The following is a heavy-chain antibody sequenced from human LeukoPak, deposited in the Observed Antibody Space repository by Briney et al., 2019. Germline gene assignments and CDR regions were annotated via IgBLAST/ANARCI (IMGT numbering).Heavy chain of an antibody. CDR2: MNPNSGNT. Sequence: ASVKVSCKASGYTFTGYYMHWVRQAPGQGLEWMGWMNPNSGNTGYAQKFQGRVTITRNTSISTAYMELSSLRSEDTAVYYCARGRMASSGSYFYYWGQGTLVTVSS. V-gene: IGHV1-8*03. CDR3: ARGRMASSGSYFYY. J-gene: IGHJ4*02. CDR1: GYTFTGYY. D-gene: IGHD3-22*01.